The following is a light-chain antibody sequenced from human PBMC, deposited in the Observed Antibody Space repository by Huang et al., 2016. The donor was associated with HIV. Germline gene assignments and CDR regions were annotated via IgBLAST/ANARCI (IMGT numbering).Light chain of an antibody. CDR1: QSISSSY. J-gene: IGKJ1*01. V-gene: IGKV3-20*01. CDR3: QHYGNSPWT. CDR2: AAS. Sequence: EVVLTQSPGTLSLSPGERATLSCRASQSISSSYLAWYQQKGGQAPRILIYAASDRATGIPDMFSASGSGTDFTLTISRLDPEDFAVYYCQHYGNSPWTFGRGTKVE.